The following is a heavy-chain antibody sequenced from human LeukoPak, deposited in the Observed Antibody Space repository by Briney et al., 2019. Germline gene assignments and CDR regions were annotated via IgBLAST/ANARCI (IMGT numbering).Heavy chain of an antibody. V-gene: IGHV4-59*01. CDR3: ARGSVSVGATFDP. CDR1: GGSISSYY. J-gene: IGHJ5*02. CDR2: IYYSGST. Sequence: PSETLSLTCTVSGGSISSYYWSWIRQPPGKGLEWIGYIYYSGSTNYNPPLKSRVTISVDTSKNQFSLKLSSVTAADTAVYYCARGSVSVGATFDPWGQGTLVTVSS. D-gene: IGHD1-26*01.